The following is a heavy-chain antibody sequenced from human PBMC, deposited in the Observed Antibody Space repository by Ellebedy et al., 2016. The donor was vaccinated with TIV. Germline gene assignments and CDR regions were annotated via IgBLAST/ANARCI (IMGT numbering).Heavy chain of an antibody. D-gene: IGHD3-10*01. Sequence: AASVKVSCKASGYHFTNYAMSWVRQAPGQGLEWMGWISAYNGNTKYAQRLQGRVTMTTDTSTSTAYMELRSLRSDDTAVYYCARVTTMVRGVIRCLDVWGHGTTVTVSS. CDR3: ARVTTMVRGVIRCLDV. J-gene: IGHJ6*02. CDR1: GYHFTNYA. CDR2: ISAYNGNT. V-gene: IGHV1-18*01.